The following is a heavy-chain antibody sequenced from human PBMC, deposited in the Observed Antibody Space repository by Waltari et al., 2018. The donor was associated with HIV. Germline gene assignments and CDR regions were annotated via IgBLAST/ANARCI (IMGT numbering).Heavy chain of an antibody. CDR1: GFSFSDSG. Sequence: QVQLVESGGGVVQPGTSLRLSCEASGFSFSDSGMHWVRQAPGKGLEWVAVIWFDGGKKVFGDSVKGRFNISRDKSKNTVELHMNSVTAEDEAVYYCARASPEGGYLDYWGQGTLVTVSS. J-gene: IGHJ4*02. CDR3: ARASPEGGYLDY. D-gene: IGHD2-15*01. V-gene: IGHV3-33*01. CDR2: IWFDGGKK.